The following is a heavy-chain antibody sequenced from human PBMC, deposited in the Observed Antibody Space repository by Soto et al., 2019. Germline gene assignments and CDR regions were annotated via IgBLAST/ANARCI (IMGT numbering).Heavy chain of an antibody. J-gene: IGHJ5*02. Sequence: QVQLVQSGAEVKKPGSSVKVSCKASGGTFSSYAISWVRQAPGQGLEWMGGIIPIFGTANYAQKFQGRVTNTADESTSTAYMELSSLRSEDTAVYYCARSTTIFGVVNSPFDPWGQGTLVTVSS. CDR3: ARSTTIFGVVNSPFDP. V-gene: IGHV1-69*01. CDR1: GGTFSSYA. CDR2: IIPIFGTA. D-gene: IGHD3-3*01.